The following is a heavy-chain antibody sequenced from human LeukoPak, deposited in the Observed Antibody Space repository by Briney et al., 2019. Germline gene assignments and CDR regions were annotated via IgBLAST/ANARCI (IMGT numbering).Heavy chain of an antibody. CDR3: ATSVTMERNFDY. Sequence: ASVKVSCKASGYTFTSYGISWVQQAPGQGLEWMGWISAYNGNTNYAQKLQGRVTMTTDTSTSTAYMELRSLRSDDTAVYYCATSVTMERNFDYWGQGTLVTVSS. CDR2: ISAYNGNT. V-gene: IGHV1-18*01. CDR1: GYTFTSYG. J-gene: IGHJ4*02. D-gene: IGHD3-10*01.